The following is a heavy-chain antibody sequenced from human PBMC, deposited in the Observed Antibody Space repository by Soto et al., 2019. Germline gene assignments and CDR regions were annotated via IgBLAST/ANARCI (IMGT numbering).Heavy chain of an antibody. Sequence: QVQLVESGGGVVQPGRSLRLSCAASGFTFSSYGMHWVRQAPGKGLEWVAVISYDGSNTYYADSVKCRFTISRDNTKNTLYLQMNSLRAEDTAVYYCAKDLYYEYVWGSDYYFDYWGQGTLVTVSS. CDR1: GFTFSSYG. V-gene: IGHV3-30*18. CDR3: AKDLYYEYVWGSDYYFDY. CDR2: ISYDGSNT. J-gene: IGHJ4*02. D-gene: IGHD3-16*01.